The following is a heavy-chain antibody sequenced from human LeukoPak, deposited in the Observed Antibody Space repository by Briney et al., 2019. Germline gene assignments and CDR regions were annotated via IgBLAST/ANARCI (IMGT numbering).Heavy chain of an antibody. CDR2: IYHSGST. V-gene: IGHV4-4*02. CDR1: GGSISSSNW. CDR3: ARDLTVGASYYYYYGMDV. J-gene: IGHJ6*02. Sequence: SGTLSLTCAVSGGSISSSNWWSWVRQPPGKGLEWIGEIYHSGSTNYNPSLKSRVTISVDKSKNQFSLKLSSVIAADTAVYYCARDLTVGASYYYYYGMDVWGQGTTVTVSS. D-gene: IGHD1-26*01.